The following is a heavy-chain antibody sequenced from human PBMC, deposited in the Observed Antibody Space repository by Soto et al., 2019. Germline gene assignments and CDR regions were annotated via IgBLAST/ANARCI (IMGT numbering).Heavy chain of an antibody. V-gene: IGHV3-48*02. Sequence: GGSVRLSGAASGFTFSSYSMNWVRQAPGKGLEWVSYISSSSSTIYYADSVKGRFTISRDNAKNSLYLQMNSLRDEDTAVDYCARVLDSSELHAFDIWAQGTMVTVSS. CDR1: GFTFSSYS. CDR3: ARVLDSSELHAFDI. J-gene: IGHJ3*02. D-gene: IGHD1-26*01. CDR2: ISSSSSTI.